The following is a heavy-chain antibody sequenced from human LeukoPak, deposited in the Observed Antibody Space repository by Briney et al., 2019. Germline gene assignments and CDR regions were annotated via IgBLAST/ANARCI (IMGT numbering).Heavy chain of an antibody. CDR2: IIPIFGTA. Sequence: GASVKVSCKASGGTFSSYAISWVRHAPGQGLEWMGWIIPIFGTANYAQKFQGRVTITAHESTSTAYMELSSLRSEDTAVYYCARPLTTNALDYWGQGTLVTVSS. D-gene: IGHD1-1*01. CDR1: GGTFSSYA. V-gene: IGHV1-69*13. J-gene: IGHJ4*02. CDR3: ARPLTTNALDY.